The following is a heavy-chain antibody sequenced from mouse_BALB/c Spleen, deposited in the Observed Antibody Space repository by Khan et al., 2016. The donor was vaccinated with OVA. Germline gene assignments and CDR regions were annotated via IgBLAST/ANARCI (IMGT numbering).Heavy chain of an antibody. J-gene: IGHJ2*01. CDR1: GYIFTNYW. V-gene: IGHV1-76*01. D-gene: IGHD3-2*02. CDR3: AREEALYYCDY. Sequence: QVQLKESGAELVRPGASVNLSCKTSGYIFTNYWIHWVKQRSGQGLEWIARIYPGTNNTYYNEKLKDKAILSADKSSSTVYMQLSSLKSEDSAVYFCAREEALYYCDYWGQGTTLTVSS. CDR2: IYPGTNNT.